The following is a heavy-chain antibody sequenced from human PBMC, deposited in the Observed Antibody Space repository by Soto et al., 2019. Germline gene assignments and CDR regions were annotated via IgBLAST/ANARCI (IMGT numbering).Heavy chain of an antibody. J-gene: IGHJ4*02. CDR3: TTTYDFWSGYDKPDYFDY. CDR1: GFPFGDYA. V-gene: IGHV3-49*03. Sequence: GGSLGLSCTASGFPFGDYAVSWFRQAPGKGLEWLGFIRSKAYGGTTDYAAPVKGRFTISRDDSKNTLYLQMNSLKTEDTAVYYCTTTYDFWSGYDKPDYFDYWGQGALVTVSS. D-gene: IGHD3-3*01. CDR2: IRSKAYGGTT.